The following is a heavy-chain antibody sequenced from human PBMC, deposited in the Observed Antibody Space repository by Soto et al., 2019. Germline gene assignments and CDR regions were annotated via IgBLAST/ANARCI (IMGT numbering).Heavy chain of an antibody. Sequence: SETLSLTCTVSGGSISSYYWTWIRQPPGKGLEWLGEINHSGSTNYNPSLKSRVTISVDTSKNQFSLKLSSVTAADTAVYYCARGRPIVVVVAATRPQQYNFDYWGQGTLVTVSS. CDR1: GGSISSYY. CDR2: INHSGST. V-gene: IGHV4-34*01. CDR3: ARGRPIVVVVAATRPQQYNFDY. D-gene: IGHD2-15*01. J-gene: IGHJ4*02.